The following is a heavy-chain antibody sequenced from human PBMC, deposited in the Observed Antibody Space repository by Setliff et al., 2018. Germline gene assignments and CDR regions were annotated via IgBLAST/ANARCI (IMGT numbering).Heavy chain of an antibody. D-gene: IGHD1-26*01. Sequence: ASVKVSCKASGYTFTSYGISWVRQAPGQGLEWMGWISAYNGNTNYAQKLQGRVTMTTDTSTSTAYMELRSLRSDDTAVYYCARVPVVGATKLYWFDPWGQGTLVTVSS. V-gene: IGHV1-18*01. CDR2: ISAYNGNT. CDR1: GYTFTSYG. CDR3: ARVPVVGATKLYWFDP. J-gene: IGHJ5*02.